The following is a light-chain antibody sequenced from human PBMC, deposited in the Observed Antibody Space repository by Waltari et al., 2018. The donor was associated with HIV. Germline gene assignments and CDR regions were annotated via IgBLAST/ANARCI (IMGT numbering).Light chain of an antibody. J-gene: IGKJ4*01. CDR1: QTVKTY. Sequence: DIQMTQSPSPLSASIGGRVTITCRPSQTVKTYLNWYLQKPGKAPGLLIHGTSTLQSGVPSRFSGTGSGTHFTLTNNDLQPEDCGIYYRQQSYSTQLTFGGGT. V-gene: IGKV1-39*01. CDR2: GTS. CDR3: QQSYSTQLT.